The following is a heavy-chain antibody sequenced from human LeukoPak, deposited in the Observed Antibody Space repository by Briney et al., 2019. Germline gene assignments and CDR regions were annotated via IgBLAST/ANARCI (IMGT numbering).Heavy chain of an antibody. D-gene: IGHD3-10*01. J-gene: IGHJ6*02. CDR3: ARLPLLWFGEFEKYYYYGMDV. CDR1: GGSISSYY. Sequence: SETLSLTCTVSGGSISSYYWSWIRQPPEKGLEWIGYIYYSGSTNYNPSLKSRVTISVDTSKNQFSLKLSSVTAADTAVYYCARLPLLWFGEFEKYYYYGMDVWGQGTTVTVSS. CDR2: IYYSGST. V-gene: IGHV4-59*08.